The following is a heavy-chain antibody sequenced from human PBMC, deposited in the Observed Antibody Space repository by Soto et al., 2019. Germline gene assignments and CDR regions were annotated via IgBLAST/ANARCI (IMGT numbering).Heavy chain of an antibody. D-gene: IGHD2-15*01. V-gene: IGHV3-23*01. Sequence: EVQLLESGGGLVQPGGSLRLSCAASGFTFSIYAMSWVRQVPGKGLEWVATMSDSGGIAYYADSVKGRFTISRDNSKNSLYLQMNSMRAEETAVYDCACPYGGKIGAALDIWGQGTMVTVSS. CDR1: GFTFSIYA. J-gene: IGHJ3*02. CDR2: MSDSGGIA. CDR3: ACPYGGKIGAALDI.